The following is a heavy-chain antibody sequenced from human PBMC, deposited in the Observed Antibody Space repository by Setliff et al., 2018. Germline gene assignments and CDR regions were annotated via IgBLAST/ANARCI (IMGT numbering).Heavy chain of an antibody. Sequence: SETLSLTCSVSGMSITSYYWSWIRQPAGKGLEWVGRLHTSGSTNYNPSLKSRVTISVDTSKNQFSLKLSSVTAADTAVYFCARDNTIVGATDYWGQGTLVTVSS. CDR3: ARDNTIVGATDY. V-gene: IGHV4-4*07. CDR1: GMSITSYY. J-gene: IGHJ4*02. CDR2: LHTSGST. D-gene: IGHD1-26*01.